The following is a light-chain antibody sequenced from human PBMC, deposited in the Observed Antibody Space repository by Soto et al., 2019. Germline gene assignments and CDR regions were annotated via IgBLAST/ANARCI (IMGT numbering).Light chain of an antibody. CDR2: AAS. CDR3: QQYNSYLLT. V-gene: IGKV1D-16*01. Sequence: DIQMTQSPSSLSASVGDRVTITCRASQDISSWLAWYQQKPDKAPRSLIYAASILQSGVPSRFSGSGYGTDFTLTITSLQPEDFATYYCQQYNSYLLTFGGGTKVEFK. CDR1: QDISSW. J-gene: IGKJ4*01.